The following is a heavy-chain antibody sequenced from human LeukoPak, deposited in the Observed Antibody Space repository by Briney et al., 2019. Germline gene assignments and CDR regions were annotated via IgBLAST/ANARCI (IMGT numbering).Heavy chain of an antibody. V-gene: IGHV1-46*01. CDR2: INPSGGST. D-gene: IGHD2-2*01. CDR1: GYTFTSYY. Sequence: GASVTVSCTASGYTFTSYYMHWVRQAPGQGLEWMGIINPSGGSTSYAQKFQGRVTMTRDTSTSTVYMELSSLRSEDTAVYYCASRGYQLPPQSAFDIWGQGTMVTVSS. CDR3: ASRGYQLPPQSAFDI. J-gene: IGHJ3*02.